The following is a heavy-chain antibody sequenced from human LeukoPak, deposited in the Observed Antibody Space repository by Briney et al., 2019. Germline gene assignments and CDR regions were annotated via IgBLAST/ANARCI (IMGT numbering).Heavy chain of an antibody. CDR1: GGSISSYY. CDR2: IYYSGST. CDR3: VRDEGAVAGTLFDY. Sequence: KPSETLSLTCTVSGGSISSYYWSWIRQPPGKGLEWIGYIYYSGSTNYNPSLKSRVTISVDTSKNQFSLKLSSVTAADTAVYYCVRDEGAVAGTLFDYWGQGTLVTVSS. J-gene: IGHJ4*02. V-gene: IGHV4-59*01. D-gene: IGHD6-19*01.